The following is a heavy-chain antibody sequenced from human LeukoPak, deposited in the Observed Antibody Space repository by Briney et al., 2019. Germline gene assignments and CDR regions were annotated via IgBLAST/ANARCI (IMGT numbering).Heavy chain of an antibody. V-gene: IGHV4-59*08. CDR2: THHSGNT. CDR1: GDSVSGYY. Sequence: PSETLSLTCIVSGDSVSGYYWNWIRQPPGKGLEWIGYTHHSGNTLYNPSLKSRVTLSVDTSKNQFSLKLRSVTAADTAVYYCARVPGPNWFDPWGQGTLVTVSS. CDR3: ARVPGPNWFDP. J-gene: IGHJ5*02.